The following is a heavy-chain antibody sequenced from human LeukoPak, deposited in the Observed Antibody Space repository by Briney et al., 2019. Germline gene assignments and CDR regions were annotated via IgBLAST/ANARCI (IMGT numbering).Heavy chain of an antibody. V-gene: IGHV3-30*04. D-gene: IGHD6-13*01. J-gene: IGHJ6*03. CDR3: ARGYSSSWYGLDYYYYMDV. CDR2: VAHDGSFT. CDR1: GFRFSEYA. Sequence: GGSLRLSCAASGFRFSEYAMNWVRQAPGKGLEWVAIVAHDGSFTSYADSVKGRFTITRDDPKNTLYLQMNSLRAEDTAVYYCARGYSSSWYGLDYYYYMDVWGKGTTVTVSS.